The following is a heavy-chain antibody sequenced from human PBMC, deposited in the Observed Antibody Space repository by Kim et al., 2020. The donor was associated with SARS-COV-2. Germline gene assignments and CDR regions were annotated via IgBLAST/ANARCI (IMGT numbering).Heavy chain of an antibody. CDR2: IYYSGST. V-gene: IGHV4-39*01. J-gene: IGHJ6*02. D-gene: IGHD2-2*01. Sequence: SETLSLTCTVSGGSISSSSYYWGWIRQPPGKWLEWIGSIYYSGSTYYNPSLKSRVTISVDTSKNQFSLKLSSVTAAATAVYYCARQEYQLLFSYYYYGMDVWGQGTTVTVSS. CDR3: ARQEYQLLFSYYYYGMDV. CDR1: GGSISSSSYY.